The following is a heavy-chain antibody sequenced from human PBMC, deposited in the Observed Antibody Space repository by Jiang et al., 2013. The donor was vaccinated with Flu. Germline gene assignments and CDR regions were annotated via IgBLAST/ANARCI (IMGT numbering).Heavy chain of an antibody. CDR3: ARAVDSSGANRLPYYFDY. D-gene: IGHD3-22*01. CDR1: GDSIRSGNYY. CDR2: VYYMGTT. Sequence: KPSQTLSLTCTVSGDSIRSGNYYWSWLRQRPGKGLEWIGYVYYMGTTYVDPSLRSRVTISVHTSXKKLSFNLSSVTAADTAVYYCARAVDSSGANRLPYYFDYWGQGALVTVST. J-gene: IGHJ4*02. V-gene: IGHV4-31*03.